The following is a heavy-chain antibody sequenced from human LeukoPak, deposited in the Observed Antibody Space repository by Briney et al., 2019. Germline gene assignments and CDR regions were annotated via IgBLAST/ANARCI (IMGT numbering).Heavy chain of an antibody. CDR2: SYYSGST. CDR3: ARHAIDGSGYYVDYFDY. D-gene: IGHD3-22*01. V-gene: IGHV4-39*01. J-gene: IGHJ4*02. Sequence: PSETLSLTCTVSGVSLSSYSYCWGWIRPPPGKGLEWSGSSYYSGSTYYNPSLKSRVTISVDPSKNQYSLKLTSVTAADTAVYYCARHAIDGSGYYVDYFDYWGQGTLGTVSS. CDR1: GVSLSSYSYC.